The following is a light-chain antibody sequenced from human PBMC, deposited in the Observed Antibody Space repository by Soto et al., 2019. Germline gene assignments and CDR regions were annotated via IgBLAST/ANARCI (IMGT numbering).Light chain of an antibody. CDR3: QVWDSISDHFV. Sequence: SYELTQPPSVSVAPGQTARISVGGNNIGSKGVHWFQQKPGQAPVLVAYDDNDRPSGIPERFSGSNSGNTATLTISRVEAGDEADYYCQVWDSISDHFVFGTGTKLTVL. J-gene: IGLJ1*01. V-gene: IGLV3-21*02. CDR2: DDN. CDR1: NIGSKG.